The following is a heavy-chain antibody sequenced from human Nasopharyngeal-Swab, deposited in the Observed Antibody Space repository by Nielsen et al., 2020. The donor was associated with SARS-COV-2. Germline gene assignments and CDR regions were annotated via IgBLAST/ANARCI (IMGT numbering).Heavy chain of an antibody. CDR2: INAGNGKT. CDR3: ARYVDYDILTGYYYYGMDV. D-gene: IGHD3-9*01. V-gene: IGHV1-3*01. Sequence: ASVKVSCKASGYTFTSYAMHWVRQAPRQRLEWMGWINAGNGKTKYSQKFQGRVTITRDTSASTAYMELSSLRSEDTAVYYCARYVDYDILTGYYYYGMDVWGQGTTVTVSS. J-gene: IGHJ6*02. CDR1: GYTFTSYA.